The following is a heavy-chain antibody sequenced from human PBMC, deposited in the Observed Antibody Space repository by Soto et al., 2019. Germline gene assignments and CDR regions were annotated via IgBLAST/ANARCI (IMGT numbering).Heavy chain of an antibody. V-gene: IGHV1-69*01. CDR2: FIPVYLTL. CDR1: GDSFGNSA. D-gene: IGHD3-3*01. Sequence: QVHLVQSGAEVKKPGSSVKVSCKASGDSFGNSAINWVRQTPGQGLEWLGGFIPVYLTLNYAQQFQGRVTITADASTGTAYMTLSSLASDDTAVYYCATGVIWIGYFTVDSWGQGTRVTVSS. CDR3: ATGVIWIGYFTVDS. J-gene: IGHJ4*02.